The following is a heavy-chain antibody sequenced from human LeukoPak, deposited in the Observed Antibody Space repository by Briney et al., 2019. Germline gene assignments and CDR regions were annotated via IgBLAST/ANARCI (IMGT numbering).Heavy chain of an antibody. CDR3: AKNAVVVAATYYFDY. J-gene: IGHJ4*02. D-gene: IGHD2-15*01. CDR1: GFTFSNYV. V-gene: IGHV3-23*01. CDR2: ISPSGANT. Sequence: QSGGSLRLSCAASGFTFSNYVMSWVRQAPGKGLEWISTISPSGANTYYAASVRGRLTISRDNSKDSLHLQMNGLRADDTAIYYCAKNAVVVAATYYFDYWGQGTLVTVSS.